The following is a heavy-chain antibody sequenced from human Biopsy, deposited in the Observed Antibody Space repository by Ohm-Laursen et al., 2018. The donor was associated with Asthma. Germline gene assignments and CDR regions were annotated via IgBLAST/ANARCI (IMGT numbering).Heavy chain of an antibody. J-gene: IGHJ4*02. CDR1: GGSINNFY. V-gene: IGHV4-59*12. D-gene: IGHD2-21*02. Sequence: SDTLSFTCIASGGSINNFYWIWIRQPPGKGLESIGHVYYSGSTNYNTSLKSRVTISLDASKNQFSLKLTSATAAETAVYYCARGVDRVTGLLDHFDSWGQGTLVTVSS. CDR3: ARGVDRVTGLLDHFDS. CDR2: VYYSGST.